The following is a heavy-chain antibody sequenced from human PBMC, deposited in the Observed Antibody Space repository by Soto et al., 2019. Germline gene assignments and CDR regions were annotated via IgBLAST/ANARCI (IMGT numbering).Heavy chain of an antibody. V-gene: IGHV4-59*08. Sequence: SETLSLTCTVSGGSISSYYWSWIRQPPGKGLEWIGYIYYSGSTNYNPSLKSRVTISVDTSKNQFSLKLSSVTAADTAVYYCARHASTVSPFDYWGQGTLVTVSS. CDR3: ARHASTVSPFDY. D-gene: IGHD4-17*01. CDR1: GGSISSYY. CDR2: IYYSGST. J-gene: IGHJ4*02.